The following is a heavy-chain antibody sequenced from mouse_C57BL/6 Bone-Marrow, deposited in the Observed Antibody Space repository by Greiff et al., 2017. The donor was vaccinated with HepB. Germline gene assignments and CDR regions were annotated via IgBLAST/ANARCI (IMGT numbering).Heavy chain of an antibody. Sequence: EVKLMESGGGLVKPGGSLKLSCAASGFTFSSYAMSWVRQTPEKRLEWVATISDGGSYTYYPDNVKGRFTISRDNAKNNLYLQMSHLKSEDTAMYYCASPYAFWYAMDYWGQGTSVTVSS. V-gene: IGHV5-4*03. CDR3: ASPYAFWYAMDY. D-gene: IGHD1-1*01. CDR2: ISDGGSYT. J-gene: IGHJ4*01. CDR1: GFTFSSYA.